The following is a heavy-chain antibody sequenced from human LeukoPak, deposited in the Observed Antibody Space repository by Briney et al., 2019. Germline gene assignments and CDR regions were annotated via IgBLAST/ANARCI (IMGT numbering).Heavy chain of an antibody. CDR1: GFTFSRYA. CDR3: ARDPAIYDSSGYNWFDP. D-gene: IGHD3-22*01. V-gene: IGHV3-30*01. Sequence: GGSLRLSCAASGFTFSRYAMHWVRQAPGKGLEWVAVISYDGSNKYYADSVKGRFTISRDNSKNTLYLQMNSLRAEDTAVYYCARDPAIYDSSGYNWFDPWGQGTLVTVSS. J-gene: IGHJ5*02. CDR2: ISYDGSNK.